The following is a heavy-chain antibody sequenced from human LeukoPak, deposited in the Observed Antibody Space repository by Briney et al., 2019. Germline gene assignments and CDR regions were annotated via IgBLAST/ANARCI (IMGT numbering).Heavy chain of an antibody. D-gene: IGHD1-14*01. CDR2: IAYDGRRA. CDR3: TRYNNDHFDY. CDR1: GFTFSNYW. Sequence: GGSLRLSGAVSGFTFSNYWMTWVRQTPGKGLEWVAVIAYDGRRAFYADSVKGRFTISRDNSKNTMSVQMDDLRAEDTAVYYCTRYNNDHFDYWGQGTLGTVSS. V-gene: IGHV3-33*08. J-gene: IGHJ4*02.